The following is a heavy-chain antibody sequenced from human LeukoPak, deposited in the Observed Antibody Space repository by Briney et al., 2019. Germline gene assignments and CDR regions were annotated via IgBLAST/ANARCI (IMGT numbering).Heavy chain of an antibody. CDR2: IYTSGST. CDR3: AREAGGPRIQNFYYYYYMDV. CDR1: GGSISSYY. Sequence: SETLSLTCTVSGGSISSYYWSWIRQPAGKGLEWIGRIYTSGSTNYNPSLKSRVTMSVDTSKNQFSLKLSSVTAADTAVYYCAREAGGPRIQNFYYYYYMDVWGKGTTVTISS. D-gene: IGHD5-18*01. V-gene: IGHV4-4*07. J-gene: IGHJ6*03.